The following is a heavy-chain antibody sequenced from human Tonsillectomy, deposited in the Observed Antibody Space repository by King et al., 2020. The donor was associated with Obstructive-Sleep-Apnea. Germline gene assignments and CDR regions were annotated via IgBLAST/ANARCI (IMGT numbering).Heavy chain of an antibody. CDR1: VFTFSSYA. J-gene: IGHJ4*02. CDR2: IIVSGGST. Sequence: VQLVESGGGLVQPGGSLRLSCAASVFTFSSYAMSWVRQAPGKGRDWVSAIIVSGGSTYSADSVQGRLTISRDNSKNTLYLQMNSLRAEDTAVYYCGKDCSSTSCYAIWGQGTLVTVSS. V-gene: IGHV3-23*04. CDR3: GKDCSSTSCYAI. D-gene: IGHD2-2*01.